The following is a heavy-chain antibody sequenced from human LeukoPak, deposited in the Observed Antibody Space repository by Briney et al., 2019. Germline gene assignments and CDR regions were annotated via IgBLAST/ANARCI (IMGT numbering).Heavy chain of an antibody. J-gene: IGHJ4*02. D-gene: IGHD6-19*01. V-gene: IGHV3-30*03. CDR2: IASDGGAK. Sequence: GTSLRPSCVASGFSFSNHGMHWVRQAPGKGLEWVSVIASDGGAKFYADSVKGRFTLSRDNPKNMFFLQMNLLTVEDTAIYYCAREATWGQWYFDHWGQGTPVTVSS. CDR3: AREATWGQWYFDH. CDR1: GFSFSNHG.